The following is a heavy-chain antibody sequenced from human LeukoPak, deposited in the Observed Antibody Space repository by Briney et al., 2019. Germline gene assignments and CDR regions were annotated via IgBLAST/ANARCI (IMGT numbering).Heavy chain of an antibody. CDR3: ARVKISNYGSDYDY. J-gene: IGHJ4*02. CDR1: GYTFTVNN. CDR2: ISPNSGGT. Sequence: ASVKVSCKASGYTFTVNNIHWERQAPGQGLEWMGWISPNSGGTNYAQNFQGRVTMTRDTSISTAYMELSRLRSDDTAVYYCARVKISNYGSDYDYWGQGTLVTVSS. V-gene: IGHV1-2*02. D-gene: IGHD3-10*01.